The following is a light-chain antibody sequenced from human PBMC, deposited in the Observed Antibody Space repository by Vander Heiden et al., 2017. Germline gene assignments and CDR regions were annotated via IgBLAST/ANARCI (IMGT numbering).Light chain of an antibody. Sequence: IVLTQSPDTLSLSPGERATLSCRASQGVSSYLAWYQQKPGQAPRLLIYDASNRATGIPARFSGSGSGTDFTLTISSLEPDDFAVYYCQQRGNWPVTFGGGTKVEIK. CDR2: DAS. V-gene: IGKV3-11*01. CDR1: QGVSSY. CDR3: QQRGNWPVT. J-gene: IGKJ4*01.